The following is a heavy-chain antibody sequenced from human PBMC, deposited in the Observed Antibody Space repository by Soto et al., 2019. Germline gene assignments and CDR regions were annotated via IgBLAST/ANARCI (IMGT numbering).Heavy chain of an antibody. V-gene: IGHV1-8*01. J-gene: IGHJ5*02. CDR2: MNPNSGNT. Sequence: QVQLVQSGAEVKKPGASVKVSCKASGYTFTSYDINWVRQATGQGLEWMGWMNPNSGNTGYAQKFQGRVTMTRNTSISTAYMELSSLRSEDTAVYYCVSTLADYDYIWGSYRYSWFDPWGQGTLVTVSS. CDR3: VSTLADYDYIWGSYRYSWFDP. CDR1: GYTFTSYD. D-gene: IGHD3-16*02.